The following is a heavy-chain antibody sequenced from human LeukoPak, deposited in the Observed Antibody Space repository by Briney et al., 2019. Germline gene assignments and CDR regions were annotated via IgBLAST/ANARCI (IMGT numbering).Heavy chain of an antibody. V-gene: IGHV1-69*05. CDR3: ARAPGDDFWSGYYTHFDY. Sequence: RASVKVSCKASGGTFSSYAISWVRQAPGQGLEWMGGIIPIFGTANYAQKFQGRVTITTDESTSTAYMELGSLRSEDTAVYYCARAPGDDFWSGYYTHFDYWGQGTLVTVSS. D-gene: IGHD3-3*01. J-gene: IGHJ4*02. CDR2: IIPIFGTA. CDR1: GGTFSSYA.